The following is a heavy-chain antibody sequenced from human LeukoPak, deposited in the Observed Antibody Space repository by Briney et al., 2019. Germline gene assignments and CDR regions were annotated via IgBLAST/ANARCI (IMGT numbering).Heavy chain of an antibody. J-gene: IGHJ5*01. CDR3: ASLLWFGESLPNWFDS. CDR1: GFTFSSYW. V-gene: IGHV3-74*01. D-gene: IGHD3-10*01. Sequence: GGSLRLSCAASGFTFSSYWMHWVRRAPGKGLVWVSRVNTDGSTTSYADSVKGRFTISRDNAKNTLYLQMNSLRAEDTALYYCASLLWFGESLPNWFDSWGQGTLVTVSS. CDR2: VNTDGSTT.